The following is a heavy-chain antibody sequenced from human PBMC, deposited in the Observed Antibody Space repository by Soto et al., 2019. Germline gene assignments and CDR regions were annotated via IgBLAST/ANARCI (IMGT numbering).Heavy chain of an antibody. Sequence: GEPLQISCKGSGYSFNIYWIAWVRQMPGKGLEWMGVIYPGDSDTRYSPSFQGQVTISADKSISTAYLQWSSLKASDTAMYFCASLGFVFVTLSPYYNPHHYSGVDVWGQGTTVPVSS. CDR2: IYPGDSDT. J-gene: IGHJ6*02. D-gene: IGHD3-10*01. V-gene: IGHV5-51*01. CDR1: GYSFNIYW. CDR3: ASLGFVFVTLSPYYNPHHYSGVDV.